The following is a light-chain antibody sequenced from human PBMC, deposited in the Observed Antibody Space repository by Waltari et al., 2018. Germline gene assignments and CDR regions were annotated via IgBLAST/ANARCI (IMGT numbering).Light chain of an antibody. CDR3: SSYSNSNTLI. CDR2: DFT. Sequence: QSALTQPASVSGSPGQSLTISCTGSRSAIVDYDFVSLYQLPPGKAPKLFIYDFTPRPSWVSKRFAVTNSGNTASLTISGLQAEDEADYYCSSYSNSNTLIFGGGTTLTVL. CDR1: RSAIVDYDF. V-gene: IGLV2-14*03. J-gene: IGLJ2*01.